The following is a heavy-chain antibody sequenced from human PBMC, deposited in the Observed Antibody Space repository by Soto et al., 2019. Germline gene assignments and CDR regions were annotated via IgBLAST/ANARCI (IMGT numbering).Heavy chain of an antibody. CDR2: TYYRSKWYN. J-gene: IGHJ3*02. V-gene: IGHV6-1*01. CDR3: ARDRGDYIWGSYSYNAFDI. CDR1: GDSVSSNSAA. D-gene: IGHD3-16*02. Sequence: SQTLSLTCAISGDSVSSNSAAWNWIRQSPSRGLEWLGRTYYRSKWYNDYAVSVKSRITINPDTSKNQFSLQLNSVTPEDTAVYYCARDRGDYIWGSYSYNAFDIWGQGTMVNVSS.